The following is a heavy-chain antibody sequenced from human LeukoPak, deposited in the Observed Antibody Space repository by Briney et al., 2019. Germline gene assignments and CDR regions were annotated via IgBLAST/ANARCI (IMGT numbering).Heavy chain of an antibody. D-gene: IGHD4-17*01. Sequence: PGGSLRLSCAASGFTFSSHSMNWVRQAPGKGLEWVSYISSSGSTIYYAESVKGRFTISRDNTKNSLYLQMNSLRAEDTAVYYCARDHYGDYVKDYWGQGTLVTVSS. CDR2: ISSSGSTI. CDR1: GFTFSSHS. J-gene: IGHJ4*02. CDR3: ARDHYGDYVKDY. V-gene: IGHV3-48*04.